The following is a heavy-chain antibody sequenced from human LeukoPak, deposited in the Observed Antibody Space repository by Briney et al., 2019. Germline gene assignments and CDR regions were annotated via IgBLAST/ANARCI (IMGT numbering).Heavy chain of an antibody. D-gene: IGHD5-18*01. V-gene: IGHV3-21*04. J-gene: IGHJ3*02. CDR3: ARDTVGYGYGLDAFDI. CDR2: IDSSSSYI. CDR1: GFIFSSYS. Sequence: PGGSLRLSCVASGFIFSSYSMNWVRQAPGKGLEWVSAIDSSSSYIFYADSVKGRFTISRDNAKNSLYLQMNSLRSDDTAVYYCARDTVGYGYGLDAFDIWGQGTRVTVSS.